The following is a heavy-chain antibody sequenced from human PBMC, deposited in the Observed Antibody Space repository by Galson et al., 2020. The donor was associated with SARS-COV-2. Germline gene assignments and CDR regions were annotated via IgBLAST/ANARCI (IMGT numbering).Heavy chain of an antibody. D-gene: IGHD3-10*01. CDR2: IKKDGSSL. J-gene: IGHJ3*02. V-gene: IGHV3-20*04. CDR1: GVTFDDYG. Sequence: GESLKISCAASGVTFDDYGMAWVRQVPGKGLEWVSGIKKDGSSLNYADSVKGRFTISRDNAKNSLYLQMNSVRAEDTALYYCARGSLAGHFDIWGQGTMFTVSS. CDR3: ARGSLAGHFDI.